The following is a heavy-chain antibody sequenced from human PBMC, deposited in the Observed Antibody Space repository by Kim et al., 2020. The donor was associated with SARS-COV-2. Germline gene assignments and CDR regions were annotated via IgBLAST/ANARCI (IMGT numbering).Heavy chain of an antibody. D-gene: IGHD3-10*01. CDR2: IYSSGTT. CDR1: GFIVSNHY. V-gene: IGHV3-53*01. CDR3: ARNLYRSGSSSNYFEC. Sequence: GGSLRLSCAASGFIVSNHYMSWVRQAPGKGLEWVSVIYSSGTTYYADSVKGRLTISRDTSQNTLYLQLDSLTAEDTAVYFCARNLYRSGSSSNYFECWGQGTLVTVSS. J-gene: IGHJ4*02.